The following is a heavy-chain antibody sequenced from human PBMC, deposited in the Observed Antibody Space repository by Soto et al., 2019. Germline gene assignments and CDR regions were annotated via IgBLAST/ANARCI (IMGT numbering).Heavy chain of an antibody. Sequence: GGSLRLSCAASGFTFSSYGMHWVRQAPGKGLEWVAVISYDGSNKYYADSVKGRFTISRDNSKNTLYLQMNSLRAEDTAVYYCAKGATLKASMCDFDYWGQGTLVTVSS. CDR3: AKGATLKASMCDFDY. D-gene: IGHD4-4*01. V-gene: IGHV3-30*18. J-gene: IGHJ4*02. CDR1: GFTFSSYG. CDR2: ISYDGSNK.